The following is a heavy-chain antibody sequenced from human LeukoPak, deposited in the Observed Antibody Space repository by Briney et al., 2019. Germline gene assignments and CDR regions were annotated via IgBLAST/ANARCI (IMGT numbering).Heavy chain of an antibody. CDR3: AVGKSYYDSSGYYSQMVYEARFDY. D-gene: IGHD3-22*01. J-gene: IGHJ4*02. Sequence: SQTLSLTCAVSGGSISSGGYSWSWIRQPPGKGLEWIGYIYHSGSTYYNPSLKSRVTISVDRSKNQFSLKLSSVTAADTAVYYCAVGKSYYDSSGYYSQMVYEARFDYWGQGTLVTVSS. CDR2: IYHSGST. V-gene: IGHV4-30-2*01. CDR1: GGSISSGGYS.